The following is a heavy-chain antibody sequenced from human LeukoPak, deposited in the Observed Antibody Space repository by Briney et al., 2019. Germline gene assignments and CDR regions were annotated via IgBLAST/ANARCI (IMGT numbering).Heavy chain of an antibody. D-gene: IGHD6-13*01. Sequence: SETLSLTCTVSGGSISSYYWSWIRQPPGKGLEWIGYIYYSGSTNYNPSLKSRVTISVDTSKNQFSLKLSSVTAADTAVYYCARFYSSSWFAFDIWGQGTMVTVSS. V-gene: IGHV4-59*01. J-gene: IGHJ3*02. CDR3: ARFYSSSWFAFDI. CDR2: IYYSGST. CDR1: GGSISSYY.